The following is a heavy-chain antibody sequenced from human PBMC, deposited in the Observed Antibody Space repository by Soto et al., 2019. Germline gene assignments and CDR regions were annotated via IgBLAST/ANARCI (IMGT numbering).Heavy chain of an antibody. D-gene: IGHD2-2*01. Sequence: QVQLQESGPGLVKPSQTLSLTCTVSGGSISSDSFWNWIRQHPGKGLEWIGYVYYSGSTYYNPSLKSRVTMSVDTSKNQYSLNLKSVTAADTAVYSCARAEVKRGRPHCGSTSCVYYFDSWGQGTLVSVSS. CDR2: VYYSGST. CDR1: GGSISSDSF. J-gene: IGHJ4*02. CDR3: ARAEVKRGRPHCGSTSCVYYFDS. V-gene: IGHV4-31*03.